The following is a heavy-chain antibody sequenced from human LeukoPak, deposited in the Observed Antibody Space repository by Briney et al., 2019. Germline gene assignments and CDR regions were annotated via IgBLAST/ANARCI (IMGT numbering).Heavy chain of an antibody. CDR2: IYYSGST. CDR3: ARPSRQVGPYYGMDI. V-gene: IGHV4-59*01. J-gene: IGHJ6*02. Sequence: PSETLSLTCTVSGGSISSYYWSWIRQPPGKGLEWIGYIYYSGSTNYNPSPKSRVTISVDTSKNQFSLKLSSVTAADTAVYYCARPSRQVGPYYGMDIWGQGTTVTVSS. D-gene: IGHD1-26*01. CDR1: GGSISSYY.